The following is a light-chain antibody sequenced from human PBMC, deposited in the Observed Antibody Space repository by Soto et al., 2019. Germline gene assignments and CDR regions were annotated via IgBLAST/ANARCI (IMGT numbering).Light chain of an antibody. CDR3: EQYNSHSLYS. Sequence: DMEMAQSPSTLSASVGDTVTVTCRASQGVGSFLAWYQQKPGKAPKLLIYRASRFESGVTSRFSGSGSGTDYSLTISGLQPSDFVTYFDEQYNSHSLYSVGQGTKLEIK. J-gene: IGKJ2*03. V-gene: IGKV1-5*03. CDR2: RAS. CDR1: QGVGSF.